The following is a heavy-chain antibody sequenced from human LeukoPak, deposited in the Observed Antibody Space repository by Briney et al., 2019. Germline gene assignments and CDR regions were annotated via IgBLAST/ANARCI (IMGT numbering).Heavy chain of an antibody. CDR2: ISYDGSDK. V-gene: IGHV3-30*18. D-gene: IGHD1-7*01. CDR1: GFTFSTYA. Sequence: GGSLRLSCATSGFTFSTYAMHWVRQAPGRGLEWVAVISYDGSDKSYADSVKGRFTISRDNSKNTLYLQVNSLRAEDTAVYYCAKDRVVFNWNYAYYFDDWGQGTLVTVSS. CDR3: AKDRVVFNWNYAYYFDD. J-gene: IGHJ4*02.